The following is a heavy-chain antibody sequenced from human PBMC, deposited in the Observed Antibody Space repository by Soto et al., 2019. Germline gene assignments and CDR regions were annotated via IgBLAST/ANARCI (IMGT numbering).Heavy chain of an antibody. CDR2: IYYSGST. D-gene: IGHD1-26*01. J-gene: IGHJ4*02. Sequence: SETLSLTCTVSGGSISSYYWSWIRQPPGKGLEWIGYIYYSGSTNYNPSLKSRVTISVDTSAGTVYMQLSSLTSEDTAVYYCARDDSGFSGSHYIDYFNYWGQGALVTVSS. CDR1: GGSISSYY. CDR3: ARDDSGFSGSHYIDYFNY. V-gene: IGHV4-59*01.